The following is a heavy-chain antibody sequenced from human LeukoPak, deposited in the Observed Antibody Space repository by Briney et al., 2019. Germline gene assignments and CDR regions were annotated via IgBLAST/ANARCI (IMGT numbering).Heavy chain of an antibody. CDR3: AKDPSFYGVVSHFDY. CDR1: GFTSSSYA. V-gene: IGHV3-23*01. J-gene: IGHJ4*02. D-gene: IGHD3-3*01. Sequence: GGSLRLSCAASGFTSSSYAMSWVRQAPGKGLEWVSVISGSGGSTYYADSVKGRFTISRDNSKNTLYLQMNSLRAEDTAVYYCAKDPSFYGVVSHFDYWGQGTLVTVSS. CDR2: ISGSGGST.